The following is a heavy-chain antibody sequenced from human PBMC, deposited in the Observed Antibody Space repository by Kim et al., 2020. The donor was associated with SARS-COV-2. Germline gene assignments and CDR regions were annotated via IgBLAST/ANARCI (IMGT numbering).Heavy chain of an antibody. J-gene: IGHJ4*02. Sequence: TYAQKLQGRVTMTTDTSTSTAYMELRSLRSDDTAVYYCARDHGYSYGFDYWGQGTLVTVSS. CDR3: ARDHGYSYGFDY. V-gene: IGHV1-18*01. D-gene: IGHD5-18*01.